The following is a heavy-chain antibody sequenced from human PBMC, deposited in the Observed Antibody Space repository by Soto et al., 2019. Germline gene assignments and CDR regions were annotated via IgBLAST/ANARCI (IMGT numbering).Heavy chain of an antibody. CDR3: TRADPTVTLSVFDP. CDR2: ISYDGSSK. D-gene: IGHD4-17*01. J-gene: IGHJ5*02. CDR1: GFIFRNYV. V-gene: IGHV3-30-3*01. Sequence: QVQLVESGGGVVQPGRSLRLSCAASGFIFRNYVIHWVRQAPGKGLEWVALISYDGSSKYYADSVKGRFTISRDNSKDTLYLQMNSLSPEDTAVYYCTRADPTVTLSVFDPWGQGTLVTVSS.